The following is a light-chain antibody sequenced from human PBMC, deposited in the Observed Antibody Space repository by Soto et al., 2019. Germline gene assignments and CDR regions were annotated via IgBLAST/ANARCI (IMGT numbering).Light chain of an antibody. J-gene: IGLJ1*01. CDR3: SSYRSSNTLVV. CDR2: EVR. CDR1: SSDVGAYNY. Sequence: QSVLTQPRSVSGSPGQSVIISCIGSSSDVGAYNYVSWYQQHPGKAPKLMIYEVRNRPSGVSNRFSGSKSGRTASLNISGIQTQDEADYYCSSYRSSNTLVVFGTGTKVTV. V-gene: IGLV2-14*01.